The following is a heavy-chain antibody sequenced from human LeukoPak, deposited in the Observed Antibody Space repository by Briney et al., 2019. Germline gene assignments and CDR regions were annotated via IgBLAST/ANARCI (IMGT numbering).Heavy chain of an antibody. V-gene: IGHV1-69*13. D-gene: IGHD3-3*01. Sequence: GASVKVSCKASGGTFSSYAISWVRQAPGQGLEWMGGIIPIFGTANYAQKFQGRVTITADESTSTAYMELSSLRSEDTAVYYCARVTSPADFWSGYYSYWGQGTLVTVSS. CDR1: GGTFSSYA. CDR2: IIPIFGTA. J-gene: IGHJ4*02. CDR3: ARVTSPADFWSGYYSY.